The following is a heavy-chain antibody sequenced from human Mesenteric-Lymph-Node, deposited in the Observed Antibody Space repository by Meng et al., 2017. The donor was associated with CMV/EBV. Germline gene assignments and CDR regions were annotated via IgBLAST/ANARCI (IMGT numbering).Heavy chain of an antibody. V-gene: IGHV4-61*05. D-gene: IGHD1-26*01. Sequence: SETLSLTCTVSGGSISSSSYYWGWIRQPPGKGLEWIGEIYYSGSSNYNPSLKSRVTISVDKSKNQFSLKLNSVTAADTAIYYCATRASGSYLGEFRGYWGQGTLVTVSS. CDR2: IYYSGSS. CDR1: GGSISSSSYY. J-gene: IGHJ4*02. CDR3: ATRASGSYLGEFRGY.